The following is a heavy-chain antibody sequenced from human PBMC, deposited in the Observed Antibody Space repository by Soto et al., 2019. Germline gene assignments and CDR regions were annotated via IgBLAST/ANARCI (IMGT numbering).Heavy chain of an antibody. V-gene: IGHV4-4*02. CDR3: ARDPCTNGVCYTNWFDP. CDR2: IYHSGST. CDR1: GGSISSSNW. D-gene: IGHD2-8*01. J-gene: IGHJ5*02. Sequence: PSETLSLTCAVPGGSISSSNWWSWVRQPPGKGLEWIGEIYHSGSTNYNPSLKSRVTISVDTSKNQFSLKLSSVTAADTAVYYCARDPCTNGVCYTNWFDPWGQGTLVTVSS.